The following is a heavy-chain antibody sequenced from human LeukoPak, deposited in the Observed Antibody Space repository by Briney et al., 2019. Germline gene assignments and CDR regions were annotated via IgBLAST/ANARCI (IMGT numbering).Heavy chain of an antibody. Sequence: GGSLRLSCAASGFTFSSYWMHWVRQAPGKGLVWVSRINSDGSSTSYADSVKGRFTISRDNAKNTLYLQMNSLRAEDTAVYYCARGLTYSSGWYWYYYYYGMDVWGQGTTVTVSS. CDR3: ARGLTYSSGWYWYYYYYGMDV. D-gene: IGHD6-19*01. J-gene: IGHJ6*02. CDR1: GFTFSSYW. V-gene: IGHV3-74*01. CDR2: INSDGSST.